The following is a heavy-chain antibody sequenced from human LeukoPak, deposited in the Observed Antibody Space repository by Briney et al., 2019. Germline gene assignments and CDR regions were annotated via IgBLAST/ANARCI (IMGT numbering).Heavy chain of an antibody. CDR2: IHSIGGT. Sequence: SETLSLTCTVSGGSISDYYWTWIRQPPEKGLEWIGYIHSIGGTNYNPSLKSRVTISVDTSKNQFSLKLSPVTAADTAVYFCARGRVSSSTWYSTYYYFFYMDFWGKGTTVTVSS. D-gene: IGHD6-13*01. CDR3: ARGRVSSSTWYSTYYYFFYMDF. CDR1: GGSISDYY. J-gene: IGHJ6*03. V-gene: IGHV4-59*01.